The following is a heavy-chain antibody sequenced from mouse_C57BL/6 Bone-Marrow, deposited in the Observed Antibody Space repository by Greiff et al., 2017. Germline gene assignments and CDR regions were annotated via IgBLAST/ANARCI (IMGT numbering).Heavy chain of an antibody. J-gene: IGHJ3*01. V-gene: IGHV1-5*01. CDR3: TRNCNYYGTPVEFAY. CDR2: IYPGNSGT. D-gene: IGHD1-1*01. Sequence: VQLQQSGTVLARPGASVKMSCKTSGYTFTSYWMHWVKQRPGQGLEWIGAIYPGNSGTSYNQKFKGKATLTVVTSASTAYMELSSLTNEDAAVYYCTRNCNYYGTPVEFAYWGKGTLVTVSA. CDR1: GYTFTSYW.